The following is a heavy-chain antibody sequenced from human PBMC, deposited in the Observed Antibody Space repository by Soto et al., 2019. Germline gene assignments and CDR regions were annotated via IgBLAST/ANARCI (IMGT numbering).Heavy chain of an antibody. CDR2: ISYDGSNK. Sequence: GGSLRLSCAASGFTFSSYAMHWVRQAPGKGLEWVAVISYDGSNKYYADSVKGRFTISRDNSKNTLYLQMNSLRAEDTAVYYCARGGVLWFGEIITELGAVGDYFDYWGQGTLVTVSS. D-gene: IGHD3-10*01. J-gene: IGHJ4*02. V-gene: IGHV3-30-3*01. CDR3: ARGGVLWFGEIITELGAVGDYFDY. CDR1: GFTFSSYA.